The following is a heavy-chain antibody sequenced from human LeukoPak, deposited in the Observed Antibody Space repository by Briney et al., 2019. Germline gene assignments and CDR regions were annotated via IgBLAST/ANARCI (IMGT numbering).Heavy chain of an antibody. V-gene: IGHV1-46*01. Sequence: ASVKVSCTASGYTFTSYYMHWVRQAPGQGLEWMGIINPSGGSTSYAQKFQGRVTMTRDTSTSTVYMELSSLRSEDTAVYYCARDSYIVGATDYWGQGTLVTVSS. J-gene: IGHJ4*02. CDR3: ARDSYIVGATDY. CDR1: GYTFTSYY. D-gene: IGHD1-26*01. CDR2: INPSGGST.